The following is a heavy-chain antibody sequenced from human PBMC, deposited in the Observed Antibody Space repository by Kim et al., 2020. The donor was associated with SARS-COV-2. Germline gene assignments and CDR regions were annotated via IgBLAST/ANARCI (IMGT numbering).Heavy chain of an antibody. V-gene: IGHV4-4*02. Sequence: NYTPSLKSRVTMSVDKSQNQFSLKLGSVTAADTAVYYCARGPSTAAYLDYWGQGTLVTVSS. J-gene: IGHJ4*02. CDR3: ARGPSTAAYLDY. D-gene: IGHD6-6*01.